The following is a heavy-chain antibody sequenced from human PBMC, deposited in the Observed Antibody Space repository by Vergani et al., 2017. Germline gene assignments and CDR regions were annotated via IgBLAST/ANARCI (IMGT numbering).Heavy chain of an antibody. D-gene: IGHD6-19*01. CDR3: ATKSCDTRGCQIGYFRE. J-gene: IGHJ1*01. Sequence: QVHLLESGGGVVQPGRSLRLSCVVSGFTSSYYGMHWVRQAPGKGLEWVAVISYDGTQKYYADSVKGRFTISRDNSKSTLYLQMNSLRTEDTAVYYCATKSCDTRGCQIGYFREWGQGTLVTVSS. CDR2: ISYDGTQK. V-gene: IGHV3-30*03. CDR1: GFTSSYYG.